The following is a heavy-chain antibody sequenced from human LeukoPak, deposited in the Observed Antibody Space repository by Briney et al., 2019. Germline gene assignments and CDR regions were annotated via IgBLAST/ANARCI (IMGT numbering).Heavy chain of an antibody. CDR2: IWYDGSNK. D-gene: IGHD3-22*01. J-gene: IGHJ4*02. Sequence: GGSLRLSCAASGFTFSSYGMHWVRQAPGKGLEWVAVIWYDGSNKFYADSVKGRFTISRDNSKNTLYLQMNSLRAEDTAVYYCARFYDGSVQFGLGFDYWGQGTLVTVSS. V-gene: IGHV3-33*01. CDR3: ARFYDGSVQFGLGFDY. CDR1: GFTFSSYG.